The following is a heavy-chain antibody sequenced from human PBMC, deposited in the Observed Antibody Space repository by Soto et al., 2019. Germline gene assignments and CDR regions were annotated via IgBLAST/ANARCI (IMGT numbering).Heavy chain of an antibody. V-gene: IGHV1-69*01. Sequence: QVQLVQSGAEVKKPGSSVKVSCKASGGTFSSYAISWVRQAPGQGLEWMGGIIPSFGTANYEQKFQGRVTITADESTSTAVLELSSLSYADSDVYYCARVSYDFWSGYLEYYYYYGMDVWGQRTTVTVSS. D-gene: IGHD3-3*01. CDR2: IIPSFGTA. CDR1: GGTFSSYA. CDR3: ARVSYDFWSGYLEYYYYYGMDV. J-gene: IGHJ6*02.